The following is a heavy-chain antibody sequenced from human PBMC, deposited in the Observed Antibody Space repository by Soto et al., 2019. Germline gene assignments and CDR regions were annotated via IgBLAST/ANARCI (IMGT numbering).Heavy chain of an antibody. J-gene: IGHJ5*02. CDR3: ARSTPSSVAGTGNWFDP. V-gene: IGHV1-2*04. CDR1: GYTFTGYY. CDR2: INPNSGGT. Sequence: GASVKVSCKASGYTFTGYYMHWVRQAPGQGLEWMGWINPNSGGTNYAQKFQGWVTMTRDTSISTAYMELSRLRSDDTAVYYCARSTPSSVAGTGNWFDPWGQGTLVTVSS. D-gene: IGHD6-19*01.